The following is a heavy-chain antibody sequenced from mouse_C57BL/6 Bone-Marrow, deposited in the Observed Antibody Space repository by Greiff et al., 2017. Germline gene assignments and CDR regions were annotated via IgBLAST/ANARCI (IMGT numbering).Heavy chain of an antibody. CDR3: ARTRSYYGSFYAMDY. V-gene: IGHV1-69*01. CDR2: IDPSDSYT. Sequence: QVQLQQPGAELVMPGASVKLSCKASGYTFTSYWMHWVKQRPGQGLEWIGEIDPSDSYTNYNHKFKGKSTLTVDKSSSTAYMQLSSLTYEDAAVYYCARTRSYYGSFYAMDYWGQGTSVTVSS. D-gene: IGHD1-1*01. CDR1: GYTFTSYW. J-gene: IGHJ4*01.